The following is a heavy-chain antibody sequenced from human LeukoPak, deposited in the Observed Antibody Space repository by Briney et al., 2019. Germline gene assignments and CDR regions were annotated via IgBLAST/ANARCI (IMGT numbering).Heavy chain of an antibody. Sequence: PGTSLRLSCAASGFTFHNFGMVWVRQAPGKGLQWVAAIDPDGNDNYYADSARGRFVISRDNSRNTLYLQIYSLTVVDTAVYYCARDSDTSGNHWFFDVWGRGTLVIASS. CDR2: IDPDGNDN. CDR3: ARDSDTSGNHWFFDV. V-gene: IGHV3-30*12. J-gene: IGHJ2*01. D-gene: IGHD6-19*01. CDR1: GFTFHNFG.